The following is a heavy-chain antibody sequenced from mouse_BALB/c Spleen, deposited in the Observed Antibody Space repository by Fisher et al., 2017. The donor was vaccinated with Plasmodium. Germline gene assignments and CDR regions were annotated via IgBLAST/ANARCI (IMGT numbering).Heavy chain of an antibody. Sequence: KFKGKATLTLDTSSSTAYMQLSSLTSEDTAVYYCASPPYYYGTRYGYFDVWGAGTTVTVSS. CDR3: ASPPYYYGTRYGYFDV. V-gene: IGHV1-55*01. J-gene: IGHJ1*01. D-gene: IGHD1-1*01.